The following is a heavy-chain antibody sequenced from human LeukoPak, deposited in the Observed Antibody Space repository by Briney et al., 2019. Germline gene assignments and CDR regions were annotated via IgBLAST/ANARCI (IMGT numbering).Heavy chain of an antibody. J-gene: IGHJ6*03. Sequence: SETLSLTCTVSGGSISSYYWSWIRQPPGKGLEWIGYIYTSGSTNYNPSLKGRVTISVDTSKNQFSLKLSSVTAADTAVYYCARGAGIAVAGDYYYMDVWGKGTTVTVSS. D-gene: IGHD6-19*01. CDR3: ARGAGIAVAGDYYYMDV. CDR1: GGSISSYY. CDR2: IYTSGST. V-gene: IGHV4-4*09.